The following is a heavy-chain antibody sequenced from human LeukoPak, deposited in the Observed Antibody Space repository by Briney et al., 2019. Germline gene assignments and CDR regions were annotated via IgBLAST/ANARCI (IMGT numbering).Heavy chain of an antibody. J-gene: IGHJ4*02. V-gene: IGHV4-30-2*01. CDR3: ARFTTGYFDY. CDR1: GGSISSGGYY. Sequence: SQTLSLTCTVSGGSISSGGYYWSWIRQPPGKGLEWIGYIYHSGSTYYNPSLKSRVTISVDRSKNQFSLKLSSVTAADTAVYYCARFTTGYFDYWGQGTLVTVSS. D-gene: IGHD1-1*01. CDR2: IYHSGST.